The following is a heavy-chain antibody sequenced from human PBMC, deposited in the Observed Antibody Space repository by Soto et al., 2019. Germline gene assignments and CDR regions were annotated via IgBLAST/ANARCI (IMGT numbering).Heavy chain of an antibody. CDR3: VRLIGNSWLDF. D-gene: IGHD1-26*01. Sequence: QVQLQQSEPGLVKPSQTLSLTCAISGDSVSSSSVTWNWIRQSPSRGLEWLGRTYYRSKWYNDYVEFVKSRITTNTNPSKNQFSLHLKSVTPEDTAVYYCVRLIGNSWLDFWGQGTLVTVCS. CDR2: TYYRSKWYN. J-gene: IGHJ5*01. CDR1: GDSVSSSSVT. V-gene: IGHV6-1*01.